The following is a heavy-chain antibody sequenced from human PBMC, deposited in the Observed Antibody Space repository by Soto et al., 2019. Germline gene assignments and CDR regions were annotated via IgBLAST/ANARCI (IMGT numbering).Heavy chain of an antibody. Sequence: QLQLQESGPGLVKPSETLSLTCTVSGGSISSSSYYWGWIRQPPGKGLEWIGSIYYSGSTYYNPSLKSRVNLPAATSKNLFSLKLSSVAAADTAVYYCASPTHYYDYYDYWGQGTPVTVSS. D-gene: IGHD3-22*01. CDR1: GGSISSSSYY. CDR3: ASPTHYYDYYDY. CDR2: IYYSGST. J-gene: IGHJ4*02. V-gene: IGHV4-39*01.